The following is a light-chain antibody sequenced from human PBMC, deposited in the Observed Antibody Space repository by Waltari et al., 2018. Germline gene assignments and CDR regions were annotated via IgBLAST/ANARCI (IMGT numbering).Light chain of an antibody. J-gene: IGLJ1*01. CDR3: SSYTTSRTYI. CDR1: SSDVGGHNS. CDR2: DVD. Sequence: QSALTQPASVSGSPRQSIAISCTGTSSDVGGHNSVSWYQQHPNKAPKLIIDDVDGRPAGASDRFSGSKSGNTASLTISGLQTEDEADYYCSSYTTSRTYIFGAGTKVSVL. V-gene: IGLV2-14*03.